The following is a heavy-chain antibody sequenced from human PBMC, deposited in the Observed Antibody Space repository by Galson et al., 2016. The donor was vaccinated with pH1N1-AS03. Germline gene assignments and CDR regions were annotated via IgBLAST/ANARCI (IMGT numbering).Heavy chain of an antibody. CDR2: INNRGNT. J-gene: IGHJ5*01. Sequence: TLSLTCIVSGSSVSSGGDYWSWIRQPAGREVEWIGRINNRGNTKYNPSLESRVVMSADTARNQFSLRLSAVTAADTAVYYCTRGKEKGRVIVPTVLFYFDSWGQGTLVTVAS. CDR3: TRGKEKGRVIVPTVLFYFDS. D-gene: IGHD2-21*01. V-gene: IGHV4-61*02. CDR1: GSSVSSGGDY.